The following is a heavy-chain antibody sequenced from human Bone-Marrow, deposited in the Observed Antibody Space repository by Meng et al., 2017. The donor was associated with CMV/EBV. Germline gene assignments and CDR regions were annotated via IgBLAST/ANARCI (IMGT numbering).Heavy chain of an antibody. D-gene: IGHD4-17*01. Sequence: ASVKVSCKASGYTFTSYDINWVRQATGQGLEWMGWINPNSGGTNYAQKFQGRVTMTRDKSISTAYMELSRLRSDDTAVYYCARADYGDTYYYGMDVWGQGTTVTVSS. V-gene: IGHV1-2*02. CDR3: ARADYGDTYYYGMDV. CDR2: INPNSGGT. CDR1: GYTFTSYD. J-gene: IGHJ6*02.